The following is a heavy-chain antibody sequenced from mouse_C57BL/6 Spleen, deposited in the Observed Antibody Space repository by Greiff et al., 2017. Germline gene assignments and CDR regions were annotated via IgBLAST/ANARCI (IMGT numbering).Heavy chain of an antibody. Sequence: VKLMESGPGLVAPSQSLSITCTVSGFSLTSYAISWVRPPPGKGLEWLGGIWTGGGTNYNSALKSRQSISKDNSKSQVFLKMNSLQTDDTARYYCARVRDDGYYVGAMDYWGQGTSVTVSS. V-gene: IGHV2-9-1*01. J-gene: IGHJ4*01. CDR1: GFSLTSYA. D-gene: IGHD2-3*01. CDR2: IWTGGGT. CDR3: ARVRDDGYYVGAMDY.